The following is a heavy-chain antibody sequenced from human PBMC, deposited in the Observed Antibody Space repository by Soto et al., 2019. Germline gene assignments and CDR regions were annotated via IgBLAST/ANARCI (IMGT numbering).Heavy chain of an antibody. J-gene: IGHJ6*02. CDR3: ARRTYSYDMDV. CDR2: IFYSGTT. CDR1: GGSINTDDYY. V-gene: IGHV4-39*01. Sequence: PSETLSLTCTVSGGSINTDDYYWVWIRQPPGKGLEWIGSIFYSGTTYYNPSLRIRVTMSLDTSKNQFSLRLSSVAAADTATYYCARRTYSYDMDVWGQGSTVTVSS.